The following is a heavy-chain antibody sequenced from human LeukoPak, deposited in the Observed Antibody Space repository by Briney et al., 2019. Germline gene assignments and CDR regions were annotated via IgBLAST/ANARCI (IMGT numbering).Heavy chain of an antibody. Sequence: GGSLRLSCAASGFTFSSYAMSWVRQAPGKGLEWVSAISGSGGSTYYADSVKGRFTISRDNPKNTLYLQMNSLRAEDTAVYYCAKRDLYSSSSGRVDYWGQGTLVTVSS. CDR2: ISGSGGST. V-gene: IGHV3-23*01. CDR3: AKRDLYSSSSGRVDY. CDR1: GFTFSSYA. J-gene: IGHJ4*02. D-gene: IGHD6-6*01.